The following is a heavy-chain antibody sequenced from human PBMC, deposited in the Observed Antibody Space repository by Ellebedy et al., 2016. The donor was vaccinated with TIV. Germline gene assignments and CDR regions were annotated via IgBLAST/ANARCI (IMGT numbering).Heavy chain of an antibody. CDR1: GGSSSTYH. Sequence: MPSETLSLTCTVSGGSSSTYHWSWIPWPPAKGMKLIGFSYYTGSAYYNPTLKSRITISVDTSKNQVSLRLSSVTAADTAVYCCARRVYDFWSGDPKDYWGQGTLVTVSS. D-gene: IGHD3-3*01. CDR2: SYYTGSA. J-gene: IGHJ4*02. CDR3: ARRVYDFWSGDPKDY. V-gene: IGHV4-59*12.